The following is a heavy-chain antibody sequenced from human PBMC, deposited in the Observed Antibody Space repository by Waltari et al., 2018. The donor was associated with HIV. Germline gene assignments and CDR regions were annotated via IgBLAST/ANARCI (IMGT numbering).Heavy chain of an antibody. D-gene: IGHD5-12*01. V-gene: IGHV3-7*01. J-gene: IGHJ6*02. CDR1: GFPFCRHG. CDR2: IKHDGSGR. CDR3: ARDVMGIVAKPYGVDV. Sequence: VQVVASGGGLVQPGGFLTLSCGGFGFPFCRHGRSWVRRAPGKGLEWVAKIKHDGSGRYFVDSVKGRFAISRDNANNSLFLQMNSLRAEDTAVYYCARDVMGIVAKPYGVDVWGQGTTVTVSS.